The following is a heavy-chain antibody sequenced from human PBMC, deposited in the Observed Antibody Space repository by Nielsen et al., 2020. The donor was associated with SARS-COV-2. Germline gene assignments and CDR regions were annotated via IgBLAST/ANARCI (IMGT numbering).Heavy chain of an antibody. Sequence: GGSLRLSCVASGFTFSSHCMNWVRQAPGKGLEWVSYISGGSATIFYADSVKGRFTISRDNSKNTLYLQLNSLRAEDTAVFYCAKISGSQRHYFDFWGQGALVTVSS. CDR2: ISGGSATI. D-gene: IGHD1-26*01. CDR1: GFTFSSHC. J-gene: IGHJ4*02. CDR3: AKISGSQRHYFDF. V-gene: IGHV3-23*01.